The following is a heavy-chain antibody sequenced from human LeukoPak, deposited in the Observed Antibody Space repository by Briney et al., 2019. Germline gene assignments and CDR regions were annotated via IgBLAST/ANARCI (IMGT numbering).Heavy chain of an antibody. D-gene: IGHD2-2*01. Sequence: GGSLRLSCAASGFTFSSYSMNWVRQAPGKGLEWVSSISSSSSYIYYADSVKGRFTISRDNAKNSLYLQMNSLRAEDTAVYYCARDSDPDIVVAGDWFDPWGQGTLVTVSS. J-gene: IGHJ5*02. CDR3: ARDSDPDIVVAGDWFDP. CDR1: GFTFSSYS. CDR2: ISSSSSYI. V-gene: IGHV3-21*01.